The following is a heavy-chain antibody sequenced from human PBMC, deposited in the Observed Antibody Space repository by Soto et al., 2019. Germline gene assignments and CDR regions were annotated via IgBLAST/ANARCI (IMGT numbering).Heavy chain of an antibody. CDR2: IYYSGST. Sequence: SETLSLTCTVSGGSISSSSYYWGWIRQPPGKGLEWIGSIYYSGSTYYNPSLKSRVTISVDTSKSQFSLKLSSVTAADTAVYYCARHFDSSSWSIYFDYWGQGTLVTVSS. CDR3: ARHFDSSSWSIYFDY. V-gene: IGHV4-39*01. CDR1: GGSISSSSYY. J-gene: IGHJ4*02. D-gene: IGHD6-13*01.